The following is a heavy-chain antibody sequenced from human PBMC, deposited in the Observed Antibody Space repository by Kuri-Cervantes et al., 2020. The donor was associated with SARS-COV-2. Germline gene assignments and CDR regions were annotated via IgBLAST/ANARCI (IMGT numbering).Heavy chain of an antibody. CDR2: ISSSSSYT. CDR3: ARDPYNWNHYYYYGMDV. J-gene: IGHJ6*02. D-gene: IGHD1-1*01. V-gene: IGHV3-11*06. Sequence: GESLKISCAASGFTFSDYYMSWIRQAPGKGLEWVSYISSSSSYTNYADSVKGRFTISRANAKNSLYLQMNSLRDEDTAVYYCARDPYNWNHYYYYGMDVWGQGTTVTVSS. CDR1: GFTFSDYY.